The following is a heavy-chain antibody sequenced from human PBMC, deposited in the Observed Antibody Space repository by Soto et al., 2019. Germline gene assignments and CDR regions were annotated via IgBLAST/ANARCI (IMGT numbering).Heavy chain of an antibody. CDR3: AKEMYPRTVLDSSSPWGDY. J-gene: IGHJ4*02. CDR1: GFTFSDYG. Sequence: QVQLVESGGGVVQPGRSLRLSCAVSGFTFSDYGMHWVRQAPGKGLEWGAVMSYAGTYKYYEDSVKGRFTISRDLSGNTLFLQMNSLRLEDTAVYFCAKEMYPRTVLDSSSPWGDYWGQGTLVTVSS. CDR2: MSYAGTYK. D-gene: IGHD6-6*01. V-gene: IGHV3-30*18.